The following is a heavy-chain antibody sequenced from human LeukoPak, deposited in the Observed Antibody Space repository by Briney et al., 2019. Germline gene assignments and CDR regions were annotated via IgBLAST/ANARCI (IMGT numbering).Heavy chain of an antibody. V-gene: IGHV3-9*01. J-gene: IGHJ3*02. CDR3: AKLAGYLAAAGSPAFDI. Sequence: GGSLRLSCAASGFTFDDYAMHWVRQAPGRGLEWVSGISWHSGSIGYADSVKGRFTISRDNAKNSLCLQMNSLRAEDTAVYYCAKLAGYLAAAGSPAFDIWGQGTMVTVSS. D-gene: IGHD6-13*01. CDR1: GFTFDDYA. CDR2: ISWHSGSI.